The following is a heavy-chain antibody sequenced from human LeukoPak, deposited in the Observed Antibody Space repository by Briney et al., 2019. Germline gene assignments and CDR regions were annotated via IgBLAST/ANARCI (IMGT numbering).Heavy chain of an antibody. J-gene: IGHJ4*02. CDR2: IKQDGSEK. D-gene: IGHD3-3*01. CDR3: ARDSARITIFGVVRGDFDY. V-gene: IGHV3-7*01. CDR1: GFTFSSYW. Sequence: GSLRFSCAASGFTFSSYWMSWVRQAPGKRLEWVANIKQDGSEKYYVDSVKGRFTISRDNAKNSLYLQMNSLRAEDTAVYYCARDSARITIFGVVRGDFDYWGQGTLVTVSS.